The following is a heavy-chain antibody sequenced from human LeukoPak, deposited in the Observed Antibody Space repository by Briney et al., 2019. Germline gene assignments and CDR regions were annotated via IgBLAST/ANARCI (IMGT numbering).Heavy chain of an antibody. CDR1: GGSFSGCY. J-gene: IGHJ4*02. V-gene: IGHV4-34*01. CDR2: INHSGST. CDR3: ARATERYFDY. D-gene: IGHD1-26*01. Sequence: PSETLSLTCAVYGGSFSGCYWSWIRQPPGKGLEWIGEINHSGSTNYNPSLKSRVTISVDTSKNQFSLKLSSVTAADTAVYYCARATERYFDYWGQGTLVTVSS.